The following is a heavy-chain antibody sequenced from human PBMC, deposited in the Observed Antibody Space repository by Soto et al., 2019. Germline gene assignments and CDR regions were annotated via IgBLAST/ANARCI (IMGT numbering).Heavy chain of an antibody. CDR2: IYYSGST. V-gene: IGHV4-30-4*01. CDR3: ARVGDISGYCIDY. Sequence: SETLSLTCTVSGGSISSGDYYWSWIRQPPGQGLEWIGYIYYSGSTYYNPSLKSRVTISVDTSKNQFSLKLSSVTAADTAVYYCARVGDISGYCIDYWGQGTLVTISS. J-gene: IGHJ4*02. D-gene: IGHD3-22*01. CDR1: GGSISSGDYY.